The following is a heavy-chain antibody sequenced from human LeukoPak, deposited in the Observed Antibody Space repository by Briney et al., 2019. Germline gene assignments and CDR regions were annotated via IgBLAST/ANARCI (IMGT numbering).Heavy chain of an antibody. J-gene: IGHJ4*02. CDR3: ARGYGDYGL. CDR1: GLLFSTYW. CDR2: IKQDGSEK. V-gene: IGHV3-7*03. Sequence: GGSLRLSRAASGLLFSTYWVTWVRQAPGKGRGGVANIKQDGSEKYYVDSVTGRFTIFRDNAKNLLYLQMNSLRAEDTAVYYCARGYGDYGLWGQGTLVTVSS. D-gene: IGHD4-17*01.